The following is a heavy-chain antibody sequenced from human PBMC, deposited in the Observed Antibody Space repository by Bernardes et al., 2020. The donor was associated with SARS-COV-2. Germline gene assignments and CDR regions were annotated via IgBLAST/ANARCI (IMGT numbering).Heavy chain of an antibody. CDR1: GFSLSSSGVG. D-gene: IGHD3-16*02. CDR3: AHTQLMITFGGAVVIGLDF. J-gene: IGHJ4*02. CDR2: IDWDDDK. V-gene: IGHV2-5*02. Sequence: GPTLVKPSQTLTLTCTFSGFSLSSSGVGVGWIRQPPGKALEWLALIDWDDDKRYSPSLQSRLTITKDTSKNQVVLTMTNLDPVDTATYYCAHTQLMITFGGAVVIGLDFWGQGTLVTVSS.